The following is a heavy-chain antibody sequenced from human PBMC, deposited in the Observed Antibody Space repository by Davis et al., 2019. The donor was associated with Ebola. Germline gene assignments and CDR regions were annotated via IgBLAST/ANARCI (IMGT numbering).Heavy chain of an antibody. V-gene: IGHV4-39*01. CDR3: ARPRYSTNWPAALRD. D-gene: IGHD6-13*01. J-gene: IGHJ3*01. CDR1: GASIRTTFYW. Sequence: GSLRPSCSLPGASIRTTFYWWVWIRQSPGKGLEWLGNVFYNGNTYYNPSLGSRVTISVDTSKNQFSLRLSSVTAADTAVYYCARPRYSTNWPAALRDWGQGTRVTVSS. CDR2: VFYNGNT.